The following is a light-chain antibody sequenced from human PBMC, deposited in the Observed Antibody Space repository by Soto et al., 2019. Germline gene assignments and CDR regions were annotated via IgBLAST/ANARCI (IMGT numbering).Light chain of an antibody. CDR3: QHRSSWPLT. J-gene: IGKJ4*01. Sequence: EVVLTQSPGTLSLSPGERATLSCRASQSIVSSLAWYQQRPGQAPRLLIYYASKSATGIPPRFSGSGSVTDFTLTISTLEPEDFAVYYCQHRSSWPLTFGGGTKVEVK. V-gene: IGKV3-11*01. CDR1: QSIVSS. CDR2: YAS.